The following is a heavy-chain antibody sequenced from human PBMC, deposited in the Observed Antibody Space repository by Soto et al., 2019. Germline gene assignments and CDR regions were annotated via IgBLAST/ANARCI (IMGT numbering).Heavy chain of an antibody. CDR1: GFSFSNYG. CDR3: ASSDCTSTSCYVVWFDP. Sequence: GGSLRLSCAASGFSFSNYGMNWVRQAPGKGLEWVSSISSSSSYISYADSVKGRFTISRDNAKNSVYLQMNSLRAEDTAVYYCASSDCTSTSCYVVWFDPWGQGTLVTVSS. J-gene: IGHJ5*02. CDR2: ISSSSSYI. V-gene: IGHV3-21*01. D-gene: IGHD2-2*01.